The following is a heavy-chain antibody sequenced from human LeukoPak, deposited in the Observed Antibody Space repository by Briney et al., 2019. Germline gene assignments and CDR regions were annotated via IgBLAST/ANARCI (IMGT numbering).Heavy chain of an antibody. CDR2: INHSGST. CDR3: ASLSSEPPYYFDY. V-gene: IGHV4-34*01. Sequence: KPSETLSLTCAVYGGSFSGYYWSWIRQPPGKGLEWIGEINHSGSTNYNPSLKSRVTISVDTSKNQFSLKLSSVTAADTAVYYCASLSSEPPYYFDYWGQGTPVTVSS. CDR1: GGSFSGYY. J-gene: IGHJ4*02. D-gene: IGHD2-15*01.